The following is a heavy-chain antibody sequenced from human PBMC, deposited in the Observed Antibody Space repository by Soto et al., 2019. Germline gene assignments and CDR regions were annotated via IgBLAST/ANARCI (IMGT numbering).Heavy chain of an antibody. Sequence: EVQLLESGGDLVQPGGSLRLSCAASGFTFSSYAMSWVRQAPGKGLEWVSAISGSGGSTDYVDSVKGRFTISRDNSKNTLYRQMNSLRVEDTAVYYCARDREAASGGFDYGSGSLNFAYGGQGTLVTVSS. D-gene: IGHD3-10*01. CDR2: ISGSGGST. CDR3: ARDREAASGGFDYGSGSLNFAY. J-gene: IGHJ4*02. CDR1: GFTFSSYA. V-gene: IGHV3-23*01.